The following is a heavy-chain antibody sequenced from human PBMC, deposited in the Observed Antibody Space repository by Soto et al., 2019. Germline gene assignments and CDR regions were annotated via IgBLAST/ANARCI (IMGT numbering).Heavy chain of an antibody. Sequence: PGGSLRLSCAASGFTFSSYAMSWVRQAPGKGLEWVSAISGSGGSTYYADSVKGRFTISRDNSKNTLYLQMNSLRAEDTAVYYSAKDLLVLRFLEWSGYHFDYWGQGTLVTVSS. CDR2: ISGSGGST. V-gene: IGHV3-23*01. J-gene: IGHJ4*02. CDR1: GFTFSSYA. CDR3: AKDLLVLRFLEWSGYHFDY. D-gene: IGHD3-3*01.